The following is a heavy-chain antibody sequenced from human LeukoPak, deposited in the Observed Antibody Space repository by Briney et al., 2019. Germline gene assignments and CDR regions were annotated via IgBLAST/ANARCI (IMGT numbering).Heavy chain of an antibody. CDR1: GFTFSSYS. J-gene: IGHJ4*02. V-gene: IGHV3-21*01. Sequence: GGSLRLSCAASGFTFSSYSMNWVRQAPGKGLEWVSSISSSSYIYYADSVKGRFTISRDNAKNSLYLQMNSLRAEDTAVYYCATLGLVGSYYEAYYFDYWGQGTLVTVSS. D-gene: IGHD1-26*01. CDR2: ISSSSYI. CDR3: ATLGLVGSYYEAYYFDY.